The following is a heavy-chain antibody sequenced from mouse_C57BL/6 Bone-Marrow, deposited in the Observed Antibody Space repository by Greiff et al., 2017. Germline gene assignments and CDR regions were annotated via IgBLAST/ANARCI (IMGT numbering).Heavy chain of an antibody. CDR1: GYSITSGYY. J-gene: IGHJ2*01. V-gene: IGHV3-6*01. CDR3: ARRFITTPDY. CDR2: ISYDGSN. D-gene: IGHD1-1*01. Sequence: EVQLQESGPGLVKPSQSLSLTCSVTGYSITSGYYWNWIRQFPGNKLEWMGYISYDGSNNYNPSLKNRISITRDTSKNQFFLKLNSVTTEDTATYYCARRFITTPDYWGQGTTLTVSS.